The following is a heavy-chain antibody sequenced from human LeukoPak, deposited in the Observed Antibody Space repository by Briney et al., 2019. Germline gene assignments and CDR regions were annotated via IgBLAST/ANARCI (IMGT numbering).Heavy chain of an antibody. CDR3: AIDRRY. V-gene: IGHV3-7*01. CDR2: IKKDGSEK. Sequence: GGSLRLSCAASGFTFSTYWMPWLRQAPGKGLEWVANIKKDGSEKSYVDSVKGRFTISRDNAKNSVYLQMNRLRVEDTAVYYCAIDRRYWGQGTLVTVSS. J-gene: IGHJ4*02. CDR1: GFTFSTYW.